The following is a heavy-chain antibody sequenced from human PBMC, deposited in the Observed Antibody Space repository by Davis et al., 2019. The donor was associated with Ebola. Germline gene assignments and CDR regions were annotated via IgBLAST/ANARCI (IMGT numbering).Heavy chain of an antibody. D-gene: IGHD1-26*01. CDR3: VREAWGSYGFDY. CDR1: GFTFSSYA. Sequence: GESLKISCTASGFTFSSYAMTWVRQAPGKGLEWVSTIGGSGASTYHADSVKGRFTISRDNSKNTLSLQMNSLRAEDTAIYYCVREAWGSYGFDYWGQGTLVTVSS. V-gene: IGHV3-23*01. CDR2: IGGSGAST. J-gene: IGHJ4*02.